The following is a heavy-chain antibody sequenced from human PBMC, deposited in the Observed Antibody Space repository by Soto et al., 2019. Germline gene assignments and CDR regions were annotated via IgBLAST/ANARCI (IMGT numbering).Heavy chain of an antibody. J-gene: IGHJ6*03. D-gene: IGHD3-3*01. CDR3: ARVLRFLEWPEPPYCMDV. V-gene: IGHV4-34*01. CDR2: INHSGST. CDR1: GWSFSGYY. Sequence: PSETLSLTCAVYGWSFSGYYWSWIRRPPGKGLEWIGEINHSGSTNYNPSLKSRVTISVDTSKNQFSLKLSSVTAADTAVYYCARVLRFLEWPEPPYCMDVWGKGTTVTVSS.